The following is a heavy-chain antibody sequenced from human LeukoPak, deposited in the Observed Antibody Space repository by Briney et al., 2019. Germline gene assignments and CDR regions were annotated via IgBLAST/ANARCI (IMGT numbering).Heavy chain of an antibody. CDR1: GFTFSSYW. J-gene: IGHJ6*02. V-gene: IGHV3-7*01. Sequence: PGGSLRLSCAASGFTFSSYWMSWVRQAPGKGLEWVANIKQGGTEKYYVDSVKGRFTISRDNAKNSLYLQMNSLRAEDTAVYFCARESLVRGTTRGNYYYYGMDVWGQGSTVTVSS. D-gene: IGHD1-7*01. CDR3: ARESLVRGTTRGNYYYYGMDV. CDR2: IKQGGTEK.